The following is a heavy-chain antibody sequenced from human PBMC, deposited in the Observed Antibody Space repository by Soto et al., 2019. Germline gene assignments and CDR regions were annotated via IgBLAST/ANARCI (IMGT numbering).Heavy chain of an antibody. J-gene: IGHJ2*01. V-gene: IGHV4-34*01. CDR3: ARGFPITMVRRQWYFDL. CDR1: GGSFSGYY. CDR2: INHSGST. Sequence: QVQLQQWGAGLLKPSETLSLTCAVYGGSFSGYYWSWIRQPPGKGLEWIGEINHSGSTNYNPSLKSRVTISVDTSKSQFSLKLSSVTAADRAVYYCARGFPITMVRRQWYFDLWGRGTLVTVSS. D-gene: IGHD3-10*01.